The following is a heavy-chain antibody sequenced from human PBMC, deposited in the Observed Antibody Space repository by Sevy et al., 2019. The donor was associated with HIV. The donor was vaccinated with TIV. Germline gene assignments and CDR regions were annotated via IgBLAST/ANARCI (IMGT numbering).Heavy chain of an antibody. Sequence: ASVKVSCKVSGYTLTEFAMHWVRQAPGKGLEWMGTFDPEDDETMYAQKFQGRLTLTGDTSTDTAYMELSSLRSEDTAVYYCATTKDYYETSGYPVDYWGQGTLVTVSS. V-gene: IGHV1-24*01. D-gene: IGHD3-22*01. CDR2: FDPEDDET. CDR3: ATTKDYYETSGYPVDY. J-gene: IGHJ4*02. CDR1: GYTLTEFA.